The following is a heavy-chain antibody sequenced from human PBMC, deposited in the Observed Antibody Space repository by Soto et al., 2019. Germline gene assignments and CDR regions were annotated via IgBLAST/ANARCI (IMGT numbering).Heavy chain of an antibody. V-gene: IGHV3-33*01. D-gene: IGHD2-2*01. CDR3: ARGRPSTSWPYYYYGMDV. J-gene: IGHJ6*02. Sequence: GGSLRLSCAASGFTFSSYGMHWVRQAPGKGLEWVAVIWYDGSNKYYADSVKGRFTISRDNSKNTLYLQMNSLRAEDTAVYYCARGRPSTSWPYYYYGMDVWGQGTTVTVSS. CDR1: GFTFSSYG. CDR2: IWYDGSNK.